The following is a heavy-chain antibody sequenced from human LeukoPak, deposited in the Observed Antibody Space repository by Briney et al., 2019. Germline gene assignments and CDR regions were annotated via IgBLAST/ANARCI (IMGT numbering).Heavy chain of an antibody. D-gene: IGHD5-12*01. CDR1: GFTLSNAW. CDR2: IKSKTDGGTT. V-gene: IGHV3-15*01. CDR3: TTDDLVATLIPGGY. Sequence: PGGSLRLPCAASGFTLSNAWMSWVRQAPGKGLEWVGRIKSKTDGGTTDYAAPVKGRFTISRDDSKNTLYLEMNSLKTEDTAVYYCTTDDLVATLIPGGYWGQGTLVTVSS. J-gene: IGHJ4*02.